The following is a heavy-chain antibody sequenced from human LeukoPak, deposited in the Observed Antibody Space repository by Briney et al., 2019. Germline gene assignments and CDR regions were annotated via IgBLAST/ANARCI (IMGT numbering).Heavy chain of an antibody. CDR3: ARHIASIFGVLKP. J-gene: IGHJ5*02. Sequence: SETLSLTCTVSDGSISSSSYYWGWIRQPPGKGLEWIGSISYSGSAYYNSSLKSRVTISVDTSKNQFSLKLSSVTAADTAVYYCARHIASIFGVLKPWGQGTLVTVSS. CDR2: ISYSGSA. V-gene: IGHV4-39*01. D-gene: IGHD3-3*01. CDR1: DGSISSSSYY.